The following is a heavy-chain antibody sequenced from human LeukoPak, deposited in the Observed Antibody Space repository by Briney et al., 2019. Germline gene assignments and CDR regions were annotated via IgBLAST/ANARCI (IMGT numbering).Heavy chain of an antibody. J-gene: IGHJ4*02. CDR3: ATLIDY. Sequence: GGSLRLSCAASAFTFSSYAMSWVRQAPGKGLEWVSGISGSGMSTYYADSVKGRFTISRDNSKNTLYLQMNSLRPEDTAVYMAATLIDYWGQGTLVTVSS. CDR1: AFTFSSYA. D-gene: IGHD2-15*01. CDR2: ISGSGMST. V-gene: IGHV3-23*01.